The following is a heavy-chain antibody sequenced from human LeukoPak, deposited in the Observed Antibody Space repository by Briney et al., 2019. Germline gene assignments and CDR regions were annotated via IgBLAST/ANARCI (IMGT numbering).Heavy chain of an antibody. Sequence: ASVKVSRKASGYTFTVHCLHWLRQAPGQGLEWMGWIKPDSGATNFAQNFQGRVTMTSDTSINTAYMELSSLTSDDTAMYYCARDHDYGPDYWGQGTLVTVSA. D-gene: IGHD4/OR15-4a*01. CDR3: ARDHDYGPDY. CDR2: IKPDSGAT. V-gene: IGHV1-2*02. J-gene: IGHJ4*02. CDR1: GYTFTVHC.